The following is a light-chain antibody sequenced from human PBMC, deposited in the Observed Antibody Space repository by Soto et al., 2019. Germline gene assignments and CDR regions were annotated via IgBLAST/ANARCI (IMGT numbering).Light chain of an antibody. J-gene: IGLJ1*01. CDR3: AAWDGSLNGYV. Sequence: QSVLTQPPSASGTPGQRVTISCSGSSSNIGSNTVNWYQQLPGTAPKLLIYSIYQRPSGVPDRFSGSKSGTSASLAISGLQSEDEADYYCAAWDGSLNGYVFGTGTKLTVL. CDR2: SIY. CDR1: SSNIGSNT. V-gene: IGLV1-44*01.